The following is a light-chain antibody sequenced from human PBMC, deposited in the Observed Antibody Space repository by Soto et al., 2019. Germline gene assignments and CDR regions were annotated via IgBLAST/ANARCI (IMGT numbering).Light chain of an antibody. V-gene: IGKV1-39*01. CDR1: QSIRRS. CDR2: AAS. Sequence: DVQMTQSPCSLSPSVIYRVTITCRASQSIRRSLNWYQQKPGKAPNLLIYAASSLQTGVPSRFTGSGSGTDFTLTISSLQPEDFATYYCQQSYSTPRTFGQGTKVDIK. J-gene: IGKJ1*01. CDR3: QQSYSTPRT.